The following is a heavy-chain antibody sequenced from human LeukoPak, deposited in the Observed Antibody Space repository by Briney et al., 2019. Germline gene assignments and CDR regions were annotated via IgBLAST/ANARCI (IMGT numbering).Heavy chain of an antibody. CDR3: ARPLTGTTFVLIS. CDR1: GGSISSYY. V-gene: IGHV4-59*08. J-gene: IGHJ5*02. CDR2: IYYSGST. Sequence: PSETLSLTCTVSGGSISSYYWSWIRQPPGKGLEWIGYIYYSGSTNYNPSLKSRVTISVDTSKNQFSLKLSSVTAADTAVYYCARPLTGTTFVLISWGQGTLVTVSS. D-gene: IGHD1-20*01.